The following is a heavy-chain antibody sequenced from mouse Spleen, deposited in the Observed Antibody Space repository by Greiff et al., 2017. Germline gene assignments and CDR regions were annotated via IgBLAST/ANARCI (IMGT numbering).Heavy chain of an antibody. D-gene: IGHD1-1*01. CDR3: TREDYGSRSFAY. Sequence: VQLQQSGAELVRPGASVTLSCKASGYTFTDYEMHWVKQTPVHGLEWIGAIDPETGGTAYNQKFKGKAILTADKSSSTAYMELRSLTSEDSAVYYCTREDYGSRSFAYWGQGTLFTVSA. V-gene: IGHV1-15*01. J-gene: IGHJ3*01. CDR2: IDPETGGT. CDR1: GYTFTDYE.